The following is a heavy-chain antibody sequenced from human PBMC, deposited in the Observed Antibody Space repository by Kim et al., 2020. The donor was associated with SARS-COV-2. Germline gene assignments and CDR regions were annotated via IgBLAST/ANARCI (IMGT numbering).Heavy chain of an antibody. CDR2: IFTDGSSP. CDR1: GFAFSVYW. Sequence: GGSLRLSCAASGFAFSVYWIHWVRQAPGKGLVWVSRIFTDGSSPSYADSVKGRFTISRDNAKNTLYLQMNSLRAEDTAVYYCVRDLQGPDYWGQGALVTV. V-gene: IGHV3-74*01. J-gene: IGHJ4*02. CDR3: VRDLQGPDY. D-gene: IGHD1-1*01.